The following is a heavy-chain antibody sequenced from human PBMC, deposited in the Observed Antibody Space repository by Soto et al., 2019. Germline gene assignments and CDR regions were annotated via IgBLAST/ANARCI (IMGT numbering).Heavy chain of an antibody. V-gene: IGHV4-38-2*01. D-gene: IGHD5-18*01. CDR3: TRGVRGYISY. CDR1: GYPISNGYY. CDR2: ISHRGST. J-gene: IGHJ4*01. Sequence: SETLSLTCVVSGYPISNGYYWGWIRQPPGKGLEWIGTISHRGSTSYNPSLASRITMSVDTSKNQFSLMVASLTAADTAIYFCTRGVRGYISYWGHGTLVTVSS.